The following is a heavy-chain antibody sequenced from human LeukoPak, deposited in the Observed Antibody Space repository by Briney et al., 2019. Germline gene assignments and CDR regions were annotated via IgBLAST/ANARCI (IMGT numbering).Heavy chain of an antibody. V-gene: IGHV3-48*03. CDR3: ARDLVDTAMVAFDY. CDR2: ISSSGSRI. D-gene: IGHD5-18*01. CDR1: GFTFSSYE. J-gene: IGHJ4*02. Sequence: GGSLRLSCAASGFTFSSYEMNWVRQAPGKGLEWVSYISSSGSRIYFADSVKGRFTISRDNAKNSLYLQMNSLRAEDTALYYCARDLVDTAMVAFDYWGQGTLVTVSS.